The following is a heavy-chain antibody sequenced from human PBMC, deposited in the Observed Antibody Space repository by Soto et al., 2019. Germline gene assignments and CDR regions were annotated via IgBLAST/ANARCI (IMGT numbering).Heavy chain of an antibody. J-gene: IGHJ6*02. CDR1: GFTFSSYG. D-gene: IGHD3-10*01. V-gene: IGHV3-30*18. CDR2: ISYDGSNK. CDR3: AKDPALLLWFGEGGMDV. Sequence: GGSLRLSCAASGFTFSSYGMHWVRQAPGKGLEWVAVISYDGSNKYYADSVKGRFTISRDNSKNTLYLQMNSLRAEDTAVYYCAKDPALLLWFGEGGMDVWGQGTTVTVSS.